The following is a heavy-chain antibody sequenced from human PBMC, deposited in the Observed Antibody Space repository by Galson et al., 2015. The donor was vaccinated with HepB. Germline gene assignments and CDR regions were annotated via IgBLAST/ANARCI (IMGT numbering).Heavy chain of an antibody. CDR1: GFTFSSYW. J-gene: IGHJ4*02. D-gene: IGHD4-17*01. Sequence: SLRLSCAASGFTFSSYWMSWVRQAPGKGLEWVADIKQDGSDKYYVDSVKGRFTISRDTVKNSLYLQMNSLTAEDTAVFYCARVAASDYGDHAHFDYWGQGTLVTVSS. V-gene: IGHV3-7*01. CDR2: IKQDGSDK. CDR3: ARVAASDYGDHAHFDY.